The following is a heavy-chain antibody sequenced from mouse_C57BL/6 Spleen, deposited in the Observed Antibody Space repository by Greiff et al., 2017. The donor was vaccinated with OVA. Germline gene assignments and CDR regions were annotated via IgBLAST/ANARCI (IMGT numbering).Heavy chain of an antibody. D-gene: IGHD2-4*01. CDR3: ARWSYYDYDVDDY. CDR2: IYPGDGDT. Sequence: QVQLKQSGPELVKPGASVKISCKASGYAFSSSWMNWVKQRPGKGLEWIGRIYPGDGDTNYNGKFKGKATLTADKSSSTAYMQLSSLTSEDSAVYFCARWSYYDYDVDDYWGQGTTLTVSS. V-gene: IGHV1-82*01. J-gene: IGHJ2*01. CDR1: GYAFSSSW.